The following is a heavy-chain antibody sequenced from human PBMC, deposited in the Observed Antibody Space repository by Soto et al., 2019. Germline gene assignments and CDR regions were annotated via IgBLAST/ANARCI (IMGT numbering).Heavy chain of an antibody. Sequence: GGSLRLSCAASGFTFSSYAMHWVRQAPGKGLEWVAVISYDGSNKYYADSVKGRFTISRDNPKNTLYLQMNSLRAEDTAVYYCARVEGEWFGENYYYYYGMDVWGQGTTVTVSS. D-gene: IGHD3-10*01. CDR1: GFTFSSYA. V-gene: IGHV3-30-3*01. CDR2: ISYDGSNK. CDR3: ARVEGEWFGENYYYYYGMDV. J-gene: IGHJ6*02.